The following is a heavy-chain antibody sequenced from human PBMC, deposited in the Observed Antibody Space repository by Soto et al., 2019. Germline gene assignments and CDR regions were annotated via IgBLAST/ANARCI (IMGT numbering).Heavy chain of an antibody. D-gene: IGHD4-17*01. Sequence: EVQLLESGGGFVQPGGSLRLSCAASGFMFSSYVMSWVRQAPGKGLEWVSGVSGSGSRTYYADSVKGRFSISRDNSRNTLYLQLNSLRAEDTAVYYCAVLTTVTDADYWGQGTLVTVPS. V-gene: IGHV3-23*01. CDR2: VSGSGSRT. CDR1: GFMFSSYV. J-gene: IGHJ4*02. CDR3: AVLTTVTDADY.